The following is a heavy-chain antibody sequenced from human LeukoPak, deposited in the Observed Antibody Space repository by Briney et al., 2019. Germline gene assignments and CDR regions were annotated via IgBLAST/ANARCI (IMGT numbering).Heavy chain of an antibody. CDR1: GFTFSSYA. V-gene: IGHV3-30*04. J-gene: IGHJ6*04. D-gene: IGHD4-17*01. Sequence: GGSLRLSCAASGFTFSSYAMHWVRQAPGKGLEWVAVISYDGSNKYYADSVKGRFTISRDNSKNTLYLQMNSLRAEDTAVYYCVRTPVTVYGMDVWGKGTTVTVSS. CDR2: ISYDGSNK. CDR3: VRTPVTVYGMDV.